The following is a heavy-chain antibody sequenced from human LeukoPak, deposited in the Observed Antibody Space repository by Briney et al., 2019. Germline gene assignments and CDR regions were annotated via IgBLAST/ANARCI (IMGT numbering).Heavy chain of an antibody. CDR1: GYTFTGYY. CDR3: ARDLMVRGVIINWFDP. CDR2: INPNSGGT. V-gene: IGHV1-2*02. D-gene: IGHD3-10*01. Sequence: ASVKVSCKASGYTFTGYYIHWVRQAPGQGPEWMGWINPNSGGTNYAQKFQGRVTMTRDTSITTASLELSGLTSDDTAVYYCARDLMVRGVIINWFDPWGQGTLVTVSS. J-gene: IGHJ5*02.